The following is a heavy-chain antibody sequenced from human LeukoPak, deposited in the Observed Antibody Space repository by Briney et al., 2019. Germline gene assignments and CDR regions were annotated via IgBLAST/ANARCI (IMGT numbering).Heavy chain of an antibody. D-gene: IGHD3-9*01. CDR3: ARDGVLRYFDWLFPYYMDV. J-gene: IGHJ6*03. CDR1: EFSVGSNY. Sequence: GGSLRLSCAASEFSVGSNYMTWVRQAPGKGLEWVSLIYSGGSTYYADSVKGRFTISRDNSKNTMYLQMNSLRVEDTAVYYCARDGVLRYFDWLFPYYMDVWGKGTTVTISS. CDR2: IYSGGST. V-gene: IGHV3-66*01.